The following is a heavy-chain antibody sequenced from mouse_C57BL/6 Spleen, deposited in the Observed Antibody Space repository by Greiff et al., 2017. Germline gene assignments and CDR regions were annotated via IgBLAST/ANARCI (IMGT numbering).Heavy chain of an antibody. CDR3: ARPGTGFAY. V-gene: IGHV3-6*01. CDR1: GYSITSGYY. J-gene: IGHJ3*01. Sequence: EVQLQQSGPGLVKPSQSLSLTCSVTGYSITSGYYWNWIRQFPGNKLEWMGYISYDGSNNYNPSLKNRISITRDTSKNQFFLKLNSVTTEDTATYDCARPGTGFAYWGQGTLVTVSA. D-gene: IGHD4-1*01. CDR2: ISYDGSN.